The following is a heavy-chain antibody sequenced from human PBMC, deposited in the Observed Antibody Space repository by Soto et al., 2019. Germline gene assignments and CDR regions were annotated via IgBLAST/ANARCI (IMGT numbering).Heavy chain of an antibody. D-gene: IGHD2-21*01. CDR3: ARLGAYYQSLDI. CDR1: GGSFSPNY. CDR2: IYYGGTS. J-gene: IGHJ5*02. V-gene: IGHV4-59*12. Sequence: QVQLQESGPGLVKPSETLSLTCTMSGGSFSPNYWSWIRQPPGKALEWVGYIYYGGTSSCNPSLKSRVTIPLDTSKSQVSLRLSSVTAADTAVYYCARLGAYYQSLDIWGPGTLVTVSS.